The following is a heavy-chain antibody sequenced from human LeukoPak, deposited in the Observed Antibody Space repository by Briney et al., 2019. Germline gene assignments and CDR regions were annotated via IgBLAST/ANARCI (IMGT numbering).Heavy chain of an antibody. CDR1: WFTLCSYG. Sequence: GSLRLFCAASWFTLCSYGLSWVRPASGEGLEGVSAISGSGGSTYYADSVKGRFTISRDNSKITLYLQMNSLRAEDTAVYYCAKSYNGYESKPDYWGQGTLVTVSS. D-gene: IGHD5-12*01. CDR2: ISGSGGST. CDR3: AKSYNGYESKPDY. V-gene: IGHV3-23*01. J-gene: IGHJ4*02.